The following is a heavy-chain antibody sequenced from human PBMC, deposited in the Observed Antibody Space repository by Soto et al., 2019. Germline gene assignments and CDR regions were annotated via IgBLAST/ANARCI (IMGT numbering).Heavy chain of an antibody. CDR1: GFTFSSYG. J-gene: IGHJ5*02. Sequence: QVQLVESGGGVVQPGRSLRLSCAASGFTFSSYGMHWVRQAPGKGLEWVAVISYDGSNKYYADSVKGRFTISRDNSKNTLYLQMHSLRAEDTAVYYCATAAANYPHNWFDPWGQGTLVTVSS. D-gene: IGHD6-13*01. V-gene: IGHV3-30*03. CDR2: ISYDGSNK. CDR3: ATAAANYPHNWFDP.